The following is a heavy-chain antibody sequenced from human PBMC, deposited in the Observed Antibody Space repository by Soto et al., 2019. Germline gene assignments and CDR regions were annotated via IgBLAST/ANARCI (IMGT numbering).Heavy chain of an antibody. CDR3: ARRYCSGGSGYWGYYYYYMDV. CDR1: GDSVSSNSAA. V-gene: IGHV6-1*01. Sequence: SQTISLTCAISGDSVSSNSAAWNWIRQSPSRGLEWLGRTYYRSKWYNDYAVSVKSRITINPDTSKNQFSLKLSSVTAADTAVYYCARRYCSGGSGYWGYYYYYMDVWGKGTTVTAP. J-gene: IGHJ6*03. D-gene: IGHD2-15*01. CDR2: TYYRSKWYN.